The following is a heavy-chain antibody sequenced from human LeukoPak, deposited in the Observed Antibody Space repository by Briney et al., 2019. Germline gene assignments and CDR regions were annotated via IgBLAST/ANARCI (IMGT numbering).Heavy chain of an antibody. V-gene: IGHV4-34*01. CDR1: GGSFSGYY. CDR3: ARQSKRYDILTGYRPDAFNV. D-gene: IGHD3-9*01. CDR2: MHYGGSS. Sequence: SETLSLTCAVYGGSFSGYYWSWIRQPPGKGLEWIGSMHYGGSSDYNPSLKSRVTISVDTSKNQFSLKLTSVTAADTAVYYCARQSKRYDILTGYRPDAFNVWGQGSMVTVSS. J-gene: IGHJ3*01.